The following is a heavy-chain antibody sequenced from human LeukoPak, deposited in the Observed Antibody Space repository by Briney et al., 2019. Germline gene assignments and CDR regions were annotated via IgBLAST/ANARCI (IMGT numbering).Heavy chain of an antibody. CDR2: INPSGGIT. CDR1: RYTFTSYY. D-gene: IGHD3-3*01. CDR3: ARRMGDYDFWSGYSRGDYYYYMDV. J-gene: IGHJ6*03. Sequence: VASVKVSCKASRYTFTSYYMHSVRQAPGQGREWMGIINPSGGITNYAQQFQGRVTMTRDTSTSTVYMELSSLRSEDTAVYYCARRMGDYDFWSGYSRGDYYYYMDVWGKGTTVTVSS. V-gene: IGHV1-46*03.